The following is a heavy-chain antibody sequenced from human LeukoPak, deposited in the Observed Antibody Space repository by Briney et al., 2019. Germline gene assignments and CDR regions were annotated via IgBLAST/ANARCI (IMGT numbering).Heavy chain of an antibody. CDR1: GGTFSSYS. CDR2: IIPIFGTA. D-gene: IGHD3-22*01. Sequence: ASVKVSCKASGGTFSSYSISWVRQAPGQGLEWMGGIIPIFGTANYAQKFHDRVTITADESTSTAFMELSSLRSEDTAMYYCARGRDDSSGYYYVFLNYYYYMDVWGKGTTVTISS. CDR3: ARGRDDSSGYYYVFLNYYYYMDV. J-gene: IGHJ6*03. V-gene: IGHV1-69*01.